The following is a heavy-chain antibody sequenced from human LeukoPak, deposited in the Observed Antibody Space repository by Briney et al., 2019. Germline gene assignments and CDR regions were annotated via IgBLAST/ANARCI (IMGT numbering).Heavy chain of an antibody. D-gene: IGHD6-6*01. V-gene: IGHV1-2*02. J-gene: IGHJ6*03. CDR3: ARGAAPRTYYYMDV. CDR1: GYTFTGYY. Sequence: ASVKVSCKASGYTFTGYYMHWVRQAPGQGLEWMGWINPNSGGTNYAQKFQGRVTMTRDTSISTAYMELSRLRSDDTAVYYCARGAAPRTYYYMDVRGKGTTVTVSS. CDR2: INPNSGGT.